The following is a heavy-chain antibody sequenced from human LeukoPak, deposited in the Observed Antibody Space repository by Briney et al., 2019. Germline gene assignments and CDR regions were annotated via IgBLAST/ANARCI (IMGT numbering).Heavy chain of an antibody. CDR3: ARGHRYSSSWYGIDY. D-gene: IGHD6-13*01. CDR1: GGSISSYY. J-gene: IGHJ4*02. CDR2: IYYSGST. V-gene: IGHV4-59*12. Sequence: PSETLSLTCTVSGGSISSYYWSWIRQPPGKGLEWIGYIYYSGSTNYNPSLKSRVTISVDTSKNQFSLKLSSVTAADTAVYYCARGHRYSSSWYGIDYWGQGTLVTVSS.